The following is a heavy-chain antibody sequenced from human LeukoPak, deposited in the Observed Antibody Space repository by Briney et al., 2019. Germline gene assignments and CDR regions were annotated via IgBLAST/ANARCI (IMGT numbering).Heavy chain of an antibody. V-gene: IGHV1-46*01. CDR1: GYTLTNYY. J-gene: IGHJ4*02. CDR2: INPTGSST. CDR3: AREESGGYFDY. D-gene: IGHD2-8*02. Sequence: ASVKVSCKASGYTLTNYYMHWVRQAPGQGLEWMGLINPTGSSTNYAQKFRGRVTMTRDTSTSTVYMELSSLRSEDTAVYYCAREESGGYFDYWGQGTLVTVSS.